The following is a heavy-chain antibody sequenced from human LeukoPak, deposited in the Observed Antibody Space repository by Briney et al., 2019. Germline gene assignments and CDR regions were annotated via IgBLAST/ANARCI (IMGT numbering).Heavy chain of an antibody. Sequence: PSETLSLTCTVSGGSISSYYWSWIRQPPGKGLEWIGYIYYSGSTNYNPSLKSRVTISVDTSKNQFSLKLSSVTAADTAVYYCAREGYYDSSGSDAFDIWGQGTMVTVSS. V-gene: IGHV4-59*12. D-gene: IGHD3-22*01. J-gene: IGHJ3*02. CDR1: GGSISSYY. CDR2: IYYSGST. CDR3: AREGYYDSSGSDAFDI.